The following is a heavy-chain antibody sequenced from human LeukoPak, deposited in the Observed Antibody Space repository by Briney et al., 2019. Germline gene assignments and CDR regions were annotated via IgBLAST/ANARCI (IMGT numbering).Heavy chain of an antibody. CDR1: GASISNPSYH. Sequence: SETLSLTCTVSGASISNPSYHWGWIRQPPGKGLEWIGSMYYTGITYHNPSLKSRVTISLDTSKNQFSLKLNSVTAADTAVYYCARLTNGNPGDYWGQGTLVTVSS. D-gene: IGHD2-8*01. V-gene: IGHV4-39*07. J-gene: IGHJ4*02. CDR3: ARLTNGNPGDY. CDR2: MYYTGIT.